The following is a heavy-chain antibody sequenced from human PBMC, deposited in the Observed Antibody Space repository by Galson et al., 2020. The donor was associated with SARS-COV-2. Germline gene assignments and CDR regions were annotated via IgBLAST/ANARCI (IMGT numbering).Heavy chain of an antibody. CDR3: STPGAFRPRWYS. V-gene: IGHV3-73*01. J-gene: IGHJ5*01. CDR2: ITTRPNNYAT. D-gene: IGHD6-13*01. CDR1: GFTFSGTA. Sequence: GESLKISCAASGFTFSGTAMHWVRQGPGKGLEWVGRITTRPNNYATSYGASVRGRFTISRDDSKNTAFLQMNSLKSEDTAIYYCSTPGAFRPRWYSLRQVSLLPLSS.